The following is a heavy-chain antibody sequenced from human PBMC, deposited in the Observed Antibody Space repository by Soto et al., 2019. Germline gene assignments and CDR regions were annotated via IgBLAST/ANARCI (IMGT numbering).Heavy chain of an antibody. J-gene: IGHJ6*03. Sequence: SQTLSLTCAISGDSVSSNSAAWNWIRQSPSRGLEWLGRTYYRSKWYNDYAVSVKSRITINPDTSKNQVSLPLKSGTPEDAAVVYFARNGRSTAEFAHYYYMHVWRKGTTVTVPS. D-gene: IGHD5-18*01. CDR3: ARNGRSTAEFAHYYYMHV. V-gene: IGHV6-1*01. CDR2: TYYRSKWYN. CDR1: GDSVSSNSAA.